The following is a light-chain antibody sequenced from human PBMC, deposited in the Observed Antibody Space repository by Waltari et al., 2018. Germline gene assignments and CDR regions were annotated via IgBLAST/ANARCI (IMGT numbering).Light chain of an antibody. CDR2: DVS. CDR1: SSDVGGYNS. J-gene: IGLJ3*02. Sequence: QSALTQPASVSGSPGQAITLPCTGTSSDVGGYNSVSGYQQRPGKAPKLMIYDVSKRPSGVSNRFSGSKSGNTASLTISGLQAEDEADYYCSSYTSSSTWVFGGGTKLTVL. CDR3: SSYTSSSTWV. V-gene: IGLV2-14*01.